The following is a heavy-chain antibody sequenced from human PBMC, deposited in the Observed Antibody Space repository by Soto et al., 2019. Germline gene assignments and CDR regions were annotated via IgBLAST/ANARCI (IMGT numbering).Heavy chain of an antibody. CDR2: IKSKTDDGTT. D-gene: IGHD2-2*01. CDR3: TTDSSSWAYYYYYGMDV. Sequence: NPGGSLRLSCTVSGFTFSNAWMTWVRQAPGEGREWVGRIKSKTDDGTTDYAAPVKGRFTISRDDSRNTLYLQMNSLKTEDTAVYYCTTDSSSWAYYYYYGMDVWGQGTTVTVSS. J-gene: IGHJ6*02. V-gene: IGHV3-15*01. CDR1: GFTFSNAW.